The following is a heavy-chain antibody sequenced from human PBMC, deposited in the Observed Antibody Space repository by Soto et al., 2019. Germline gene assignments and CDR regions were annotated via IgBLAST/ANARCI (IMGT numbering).Heavy chain of an antibody. Sequence: QVQLEQSGAEAREPGASVKLSCRISGYSFTSHDIYWVRQAPGQGLEYVGVGNPGHGGTTYAQKFLGRVSMTRDTSTCTVYVELISLRSDAAAVYYCGRELHWGFWDYWGEGTLVTVST. D-gene: IGHD7-27*01. V-gene: IGHV1-46*03. CDR3: GRELHWGFWDY. CDR2: GNPGHGGT. J-gene: IGHJ4*02. CDR1: GYSFTSHD.